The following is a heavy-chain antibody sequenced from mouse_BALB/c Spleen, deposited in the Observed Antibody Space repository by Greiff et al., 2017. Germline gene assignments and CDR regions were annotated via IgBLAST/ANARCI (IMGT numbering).Heavy chain of an antibody. CDR3: ARAGHYAMDY. V-gene: IGHV1-87*01. J-gene: IGHJ4*01. CDR1: GYTFTSYW. CDR2: IYPGDGGT. D-gene: IGHD3-3*01. Sequence: VQLQQSGAELARPGASVKLSCKASGYTFTSYWMQWVKQRPGQGLEWIGAIYPGDGGTRYTQKFKGKATLTADKSSSTAYMQLSSLASEDSAVYYCARAGHYAMDYWGQGTSVTVSS.